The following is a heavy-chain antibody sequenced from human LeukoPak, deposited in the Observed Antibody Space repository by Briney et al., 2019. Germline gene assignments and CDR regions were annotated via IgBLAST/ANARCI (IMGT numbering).Heavy chain of an antibody. CDR2: ITGTSDPI. Sequence: GGSLRLSCAASGFTVSSNYMSWVRQAPGKGLEWISYITGTSDPIYYADSVKGRFTVSRDNAKNSLYLQMDSLRPEDTAVYFCARVAWFGDLWFDPWGQGTLVTVSS. V-gene: IGHV3-11*04. CDR1: GFTVSSNY. J-gene: IGHJ5*02. D-gene: IGHD3-10*01. CDR3: ARVAWFGDLWFDP.